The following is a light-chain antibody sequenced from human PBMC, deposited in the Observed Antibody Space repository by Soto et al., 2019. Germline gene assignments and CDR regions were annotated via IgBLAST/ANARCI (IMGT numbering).Light chain of an antibody. CDR2: GAS. CDR3: QQYNNLPPYT. V-gene: IGKV3-15*01. J-gene: IGKJ2*01. Sequence: EIVMTQSPATLSVSPGERATLSCRASQSVSSNLAWYQQKPGQAPRLLIYGASTRATGIPARFSGSGSGTEFTLTISSLQSEDFAVYYCQQYNNLPPYTFGKGTKLEIK. CDR1: QSVSSN.